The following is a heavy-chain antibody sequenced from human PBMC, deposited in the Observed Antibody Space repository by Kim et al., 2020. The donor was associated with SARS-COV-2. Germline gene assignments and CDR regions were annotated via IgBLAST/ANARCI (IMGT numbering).Heavy chain of an antibody. CDR3: ARVVYSSGWYFFDY. V-gene: IGHV3-64*02. D-gene: IGHD6-19*01. J-gene: IGHJ4*02. Sequence: TESVKGRFTVSRHNSKITLDHQMGSLRPEDTAVYYCARVVYSSGWYFFDYWGQGTQVTVSS.